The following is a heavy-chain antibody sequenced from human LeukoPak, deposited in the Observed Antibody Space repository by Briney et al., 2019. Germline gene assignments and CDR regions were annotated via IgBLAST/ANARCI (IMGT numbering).Heavy chain of an antibody. CDR1: GYTFTSYG. J-gene: IGHJ4*02. V-gene: IGHV1-18*01. CDR3: ASSNYYDSSGYLPMGY. Sequence: ASVKVSCKASGYTFTSYGISWVRQAPGQGLEWMGWISAYNGNTNYAQKLQGRVTMTTDTSTSTAYMELSSLRSEDTAVYYCASSNYYDSSGYLPMGYWGQGTLVTVSS. D-gene: IGHD3-22*01. CDR2: ISAYNGNT.